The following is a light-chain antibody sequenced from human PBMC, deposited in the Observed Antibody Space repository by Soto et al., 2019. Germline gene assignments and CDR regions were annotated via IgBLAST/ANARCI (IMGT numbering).Light chain of an antibody. V-gene: IGKV1-33*01. CDR3: QQYDNLPIT. CDR2: DAS. CDR1: QDISNY. Sequence: DIQMTQSPSSLSASVGDRVTITSQASQDISNYLNWYKQKLGKAPKLLIYDASNLETGVPSRFSGSGSGTDFTFTISSLPPKAIATYYCQQYDNLPITFGQGTRLEIK. J-gene: IGKJ5*01.